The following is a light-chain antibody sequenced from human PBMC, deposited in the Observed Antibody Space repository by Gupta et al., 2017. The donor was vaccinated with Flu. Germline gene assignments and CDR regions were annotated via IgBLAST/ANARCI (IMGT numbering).Light chain of an antibody. CDR3: QAWHKSIFV. V-gene: IGLV3-1*01. Sequence: SYELIQSASVSVSLRQKVNLPCSGDELDDKYVSWFQQKAGHPPLLIIYQDNKSSSGIPQRFSGSTSGNRATLTMTETEDLDEATYYCQAWHKSIFVFGGGTKVTVL. CDR1: ELDDKY. CDR2: QDN. J-gene: IGLJ1*01.